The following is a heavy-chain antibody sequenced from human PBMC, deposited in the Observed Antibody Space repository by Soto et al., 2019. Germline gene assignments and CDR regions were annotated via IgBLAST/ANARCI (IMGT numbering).Heavy chain of an antibody. V-gene: IGHV3-23*01. D-gene: IGHD4-4*01. J-gene: IGHJ6*03. CDR3: AKDPSNSDYYYYYMDV. CDR1: GFTFSSYA. Sequence: GGSLRLSCAASGFTFSSYAMSWVRQAPGKGLDWVSAISASGGSTYYADSVKGRFTISRDNSKNTLYLQMNSLRAEDTAVYYCAKDPSNSDYYYYYMDVWGKGTTVTVSS. CDR2: ISASGGST.